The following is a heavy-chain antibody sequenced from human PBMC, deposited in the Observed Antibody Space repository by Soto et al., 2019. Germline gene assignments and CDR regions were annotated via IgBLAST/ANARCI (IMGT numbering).Heavy chain of an antibody. CDR1: GASIRSTDYY. CDR3: VRTAREGAVAPHWFDR. J-gene: IGHJ5*02. CDR2: VYYTGRT. D-gene: IGHD2-21*02. Sequence: SETLSLTCTVSGASIRSTDYYWSWIRQAPGKGREWIGYVYYTGRTYYNPSLMSRLTISVDTSKNQFSLKLTSVTAAETAVYYCVRTAREGAVAPHWFDRWGQGTQVTVSS. V-gene: IGHV4-30-4*01.